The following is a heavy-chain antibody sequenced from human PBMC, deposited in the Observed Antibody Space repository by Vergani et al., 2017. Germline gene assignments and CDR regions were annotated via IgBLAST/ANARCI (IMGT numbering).Heavy chain of an antibody. V-gene: IGHV3-74*01. D-gene: IGHD1-26*01. CDR3: ARDGWELLDYFYYMDV. CDR2: INRDGDRT. J-gene: IGHJ6*03. CDR1: GFTFSNYW. Sequence: VQLVESGGGLVQPGGSLRLSCTASGFTFSNYWMQWVRQAPGRGLMWVSRINRDGDRTSYADSVKGRFTISRDNAKNTLYLQMDSLRAEDTAVYYCARDGWELLDYFYYMDVWGKGTTVTVSS.